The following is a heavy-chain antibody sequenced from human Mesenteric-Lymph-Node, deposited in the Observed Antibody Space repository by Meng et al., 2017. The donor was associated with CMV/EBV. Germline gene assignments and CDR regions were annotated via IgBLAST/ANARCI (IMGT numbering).Heavy chain of an antibody. CDR3: ARLYGSGSYHRFDP. CDR1: GFTFSSYA. J-gene: IGHJ5*02. V-gene: IGHV3-23*01. D-gene: IGHD3-10*01. Sequence: GESLKISCAASGFTFSSYAMSWVRQAPGKGLEWVSAISGSGGSTYYADSVKGRFTISRDNSKNTLYLQMNSLRAEDTAVYYCARLYGSGSYHRFDPWGQGTLVTVSS. CDR2: ISGSGGST.